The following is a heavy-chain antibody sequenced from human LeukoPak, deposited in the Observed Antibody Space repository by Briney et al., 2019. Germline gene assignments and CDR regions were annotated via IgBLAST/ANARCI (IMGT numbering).Heavy chain of an antibody. V-gene: IGHV4-4*07. J-gene: IGHJ4*02. CDR1: GGSISSYY. D-gene: IGHD3-22*01. CDR3: ASTNYYDSSGYIDY. CDR2: IYTSGST. Sequence: KPSETLSLTCPVSGGSISSYYWSWIRQPAGKGLEWIGRIYTSGSTNYNPSLKSRVTMSVDTFKDQFSLKLSSVTAADTAVYYCASTNYYDSSGYIDYWGQGTLVTVSS.